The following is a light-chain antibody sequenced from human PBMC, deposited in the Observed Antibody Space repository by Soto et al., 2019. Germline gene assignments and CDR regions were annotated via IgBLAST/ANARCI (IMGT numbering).Light chain of an antibody. V-gene: IGLV3-1*01. J-gene: IGLJ2*01. CDR1: KLGDKY. CDR3: QAWDSSVV. CDR2: QDS. Sequence: SYELTQPPSVSVSPGQTASITCSGDKLGDKYACWYQQKPGQSPVLVIYQDSKRPSGIPERFSGSNSGNTATLTISGTQAMDEADYSCQAWDSSVVFGGGTKVT.